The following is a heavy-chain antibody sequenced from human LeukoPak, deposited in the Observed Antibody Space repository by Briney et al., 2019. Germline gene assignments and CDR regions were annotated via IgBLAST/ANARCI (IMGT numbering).Heavy chain of an antibody. CDR2: IIPIFGTA. CDR3: ARDRQLDPTEDAFDI. J-gene: IGHJ3*02. Sequence: SVTVSCKASGGTFSSYAISWVGQAPGQGLEWMGGIIPIFGTANYAQKFQGRVTITADESTSTAYMELSSLRSEDTAVYYCARDRQLDPTEDAFDIWGQGTMVTVSS. D-gene: IGHD1-1*01. V-gene: IGHV1-69*01. CDR1: GGTFSSYA.